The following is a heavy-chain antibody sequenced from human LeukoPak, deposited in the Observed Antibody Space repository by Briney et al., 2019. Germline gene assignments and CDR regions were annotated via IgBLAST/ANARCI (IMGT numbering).Heavy chain of an antibody. CDR1: GFTFSNYA. CDR2: ISGGGGST. CDR3: ANTYYYDSSGYPDAFDI. V-gene: IGHV3-23*01. D-gene: IGHD3-22*01. Sequence: GGSLRLSCAAAGFTFSNYAMSGVRQAPGKGLEWVSAISGGGGSTYYADSVKGRFNISRDNSKNTLYLQMNSLRAEDTAVYYCANTYYYDSSGYPDAFDIWGQGTMVTVSS. J-gene: IGHJ3*02.